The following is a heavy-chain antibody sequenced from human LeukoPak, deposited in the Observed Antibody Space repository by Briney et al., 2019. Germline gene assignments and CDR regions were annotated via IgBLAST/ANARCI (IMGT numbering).Heavy chain of an antibody. Sequence: LRLSCAPSGFTFSDYYMSWIGQAPGKGLEWVSYISSIGSTIYYADSVKGRFTISRDNAKNSLYLQMNSLRAEDTAVYYCARFTELDTDHYYYYGMDVWGQGTTVTVSS. CDR2: ISSIGSTI. CDR3: ARFTELDTDHYYYYGMDV. J-gene: IGHJ6*02. V-gene: IGHV3-11*01. CDR1: GFTFSDYY. D-gene: IGHD1-1*01.